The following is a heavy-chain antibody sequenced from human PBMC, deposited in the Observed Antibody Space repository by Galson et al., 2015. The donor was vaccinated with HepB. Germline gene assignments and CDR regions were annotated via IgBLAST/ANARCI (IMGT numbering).Heavy chain of an antibody. Sequence: SVKVSCKASGYTFTGYYMHWVRQAPGQGLEWMGWINPNNGGTNYAQKFQGRVTMTRDTSISTAYMELSRLRSDDTAVYYCARDWKDVVVPAAILGWYFDLWGRGTLVTVSS. CDR3: ARDWKDVVVPAAILGWYFDL. CDR1: GYTFTGYY. D-gene: IGHD2-2*02. V-gene: IGHV1-2*02. J-gene: IGHJ2*01. CDR2: INPNNGGT.